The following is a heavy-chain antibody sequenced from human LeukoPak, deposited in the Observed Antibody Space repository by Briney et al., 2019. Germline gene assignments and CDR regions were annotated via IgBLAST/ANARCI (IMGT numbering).Heavy chain of an antibody. D-gene: IGHD3-10*02. J-gene: IGHJ6*04. Sequence: PGGSLRLSCEASGFTFNTYSMNWARQAPGKGLEWVSSISSSRTYIYYADSVKGRFTVSRDNAKNSLYLQMNSLRAEDTAVYYCAELGITMIGGVWGKGTTVTISS. CDR2: ISSSRTYI. CDR1: GFTFNTYS. V-gene: IGHV3-21*01. CDR3: AELGITMIGGV.